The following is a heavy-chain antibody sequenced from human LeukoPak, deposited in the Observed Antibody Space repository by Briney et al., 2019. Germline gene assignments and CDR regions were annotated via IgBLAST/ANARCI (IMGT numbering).Heavy chain of an antibody. D-gene: IGHD3-3*01. V-gene: IGHV3-43*01. CDR3: AKGPFGVGYYFDY. CDR1: GFPFDDYT. CDR2: ISWDGGST. Sequence: GGSLRLSCAASGFPFDDYTMQWVRQAPGEGLEWVSLISWDGGSTYYADSVKGRFTISRDNSKNSLYLQMSSLRTEDTALYYCAKGPFGVGYYFDYWGQGTLVTVSS. J-gene: IGHJ4*02.